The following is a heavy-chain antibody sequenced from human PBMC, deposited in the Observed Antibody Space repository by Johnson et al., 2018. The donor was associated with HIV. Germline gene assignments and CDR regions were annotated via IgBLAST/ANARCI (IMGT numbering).Heavy chain of an antibody. J-gene: IGHJ3*02. CDR1: GFTFSNYA. CDR3: ASTGSGSDDAFDI. Sequence: QVQLVESGGGVVQPGGSLRLSCATSGFTFSNYAMHWVRQAPGKGLEWVASIRYDGSTQSYADSVNGRFSISRDNSKNTLYLQMNSLRAEDTAVYYCASTGSGSDDAFDIWGQGTMVTVSS. CDR2: IRYDGSTQ. D-gene: IGHD3-10*01. V-gene: IGHV3-30*02.